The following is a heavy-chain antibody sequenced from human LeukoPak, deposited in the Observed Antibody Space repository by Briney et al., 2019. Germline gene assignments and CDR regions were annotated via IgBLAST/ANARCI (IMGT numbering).Heavy chain of an antibody. Sequence: QPGGSLRLSCVGSGFTFRSHAMSWVRQAPGKGLEWVSYIGSSSTPIYYADSVKGRFTISRDNAKNSLYLQIDSLRVEDTAVYYCARIVPDHIEMATESYWGQGTLVTVSS. V-gene: IGHV3-48*01. CDR3: ARIVPDHIEMATESY. CDR1: GFTFRSHA. CDR2: IGSSSTPI. D-gene: IGHD5-24*01. J-gene: IGHJ4*02.